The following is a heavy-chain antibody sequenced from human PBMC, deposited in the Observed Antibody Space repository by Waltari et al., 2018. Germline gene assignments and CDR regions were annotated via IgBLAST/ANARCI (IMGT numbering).Heavy chain of an antibody. CDR3: AGGHGEFLNY. D-gene: IGHD3-10*01. CDR2: IYAGGST. V-gene: IGHV3-53*01. Sequence: DVQLVASGGGLVQPGGSLRLACAVSGFSVNDNYMAWVRQAPGEPLGGVSLIYAGGSTYYAASVNGRFTILRDKSRNILSLHMGSVRVEDTALYYCAGGHGEFLNYWGHGTLVTVSS. CDR1: GFSVNDNY. J-gene: IGHJ4*01.